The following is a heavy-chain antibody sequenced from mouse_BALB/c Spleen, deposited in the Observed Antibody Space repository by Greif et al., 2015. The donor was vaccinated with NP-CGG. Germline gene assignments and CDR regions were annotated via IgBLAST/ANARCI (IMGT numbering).Heavy chain of an antibody. CDR2: IDPETGGT. V-gene: IGHV1-15*01. CDR1: GYTFTDYE. D-gene: IGHD2-4*01. Sequence: LVESGAELVRPGASVTLSCKASGYTFTDYEMHWVKQTPVHGLEWIGAIDPETGGTAYNQKFKGKATLTADKSSSTAYMELRSLTSEDSAVYYCTRILYDYDEADYWGQGTTLTVSS. J-gene: IGHJ2*01. CDR3: TRILYDYDEADY.